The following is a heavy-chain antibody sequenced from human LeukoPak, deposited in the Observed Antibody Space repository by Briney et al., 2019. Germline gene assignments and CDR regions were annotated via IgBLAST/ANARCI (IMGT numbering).Heavy chain of an antibody. D-gene: IGHD6-13*01. V-gene: IGHV3-11*01. CDR2: ISSSGSTI. CDR3: AGSIAAAGTSAFDI. Sequence: PGGSLRLSCAASGFTFSDYYMSWIRQAPGKGLECVSYISSSGSTIYYADSVKGRFTISRDNAKNSLYLQMNSLRAEDTAVYYCAGSIAAAGTSAFDIWGQGTMVTVSS. CDR1: GFTFSDYY. J-gene: IGHJ3*02.